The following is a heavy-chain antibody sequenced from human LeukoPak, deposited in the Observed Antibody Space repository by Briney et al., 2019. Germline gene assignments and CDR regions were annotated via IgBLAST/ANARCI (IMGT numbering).Heavy chain of an antibody. CDR1: GFTFSSYW. CDR2: INTDGSST. V-gene: IGHV3-74*01. D-gene: IGHD6-19*01. J-gene: IGHJ4*02. Sequence: GGSLRLSCAASGFTFSSYWMHWVRQAPGKGLVWVSRINTDGSSTSYADSVKGRFTMSRDNAKNTLYLQMNSLRAEDTAVYYCAKDLGDWSAVAGDYWGQGTLVTVSS. CDR3: AKDLGDWSAVAGDY.